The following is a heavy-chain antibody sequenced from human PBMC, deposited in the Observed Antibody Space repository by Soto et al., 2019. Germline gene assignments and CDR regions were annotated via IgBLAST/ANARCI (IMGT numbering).Heavy chain of an antibody. V-gene: IGHV1-69*01. Sequence: QVQLVQSGAEVKKPGSSVKVSCKASGGTFSSYAISWVRQAPGQGLEWMGGIIPIFGTANYAQKFQGRVTITADESTSTAYMELSSLRSEDTAAYYCARVARIAAAGYYYYYGMDVWGQGTTVTVSS. CDR3: ARVARIAAAGYYYYYGMDV. CDR2: IIPIFGTA. J-gene: IGHJ6*02. D-gene: IGHD6-13*01. CDR1: GGTFSSYA.